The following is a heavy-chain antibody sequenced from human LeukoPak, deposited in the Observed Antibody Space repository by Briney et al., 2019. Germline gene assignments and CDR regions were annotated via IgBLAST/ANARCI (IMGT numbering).Heavy chain of an antibody. CDR1: GFTFNRYW. J-gene: IGHJ5*02. Sequence: GESLRLSCAASGFTFNRYWIHWVRQAPGKGLEWVSRINPDGSTTTYADSVKGRFTISRDNAKNSLYLQMNSLRAEDTAVYYCARDQGSYYENWFDPWGQGTLVTVS. D-gene: IGHD3-3*01. V-gene: IGHV3-74*01. CDR2: INPDGSTT. CDR3: ARDQGSYYENWFDP.